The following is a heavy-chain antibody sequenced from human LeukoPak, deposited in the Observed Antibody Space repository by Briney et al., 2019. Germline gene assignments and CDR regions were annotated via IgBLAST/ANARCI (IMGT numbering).Heavy chain of an antibody. V-gene: IGHV4-59*01. Sequence: PSETLSLTCTVSGGSISSYYWSWIRQPPGKGLEWIGYIYYSGSTNYNPSLKSRVTISVDTSKNQISLTLTSLTAADTAVYYCTRDGGVAVTPLDFDFWGQETLVIVSS. CDR2: IYYSGST. J-gene: IGHJ4*02. D-gene: IGHD6-19*01. CDR1: GGSISSYY. CDR3: TRDGGVAVTPLDFDF.